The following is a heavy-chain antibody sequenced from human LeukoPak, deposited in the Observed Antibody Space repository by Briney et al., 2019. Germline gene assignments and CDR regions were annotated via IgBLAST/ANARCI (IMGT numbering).Heavy chain of an antibody. CDR2: IYYSGST. Sequence: PSETLSLTCTVSGGSISSSSYYWGWIRQPPGKGLEWIGSIYYSGSTYYNPSLKSRVTISVDTSKNQFSLKLSSVTAADTAVYYCARQSGSYYDSSGYYYWGQGTLVTVSS. D-gene: IGHD3-22*01. CDR3: ARQSGSYYDSSGYYY. V-gene: IGHV4-39*01. CDR1: GGSISSSSYY. J-gene: IGHJ4*02.